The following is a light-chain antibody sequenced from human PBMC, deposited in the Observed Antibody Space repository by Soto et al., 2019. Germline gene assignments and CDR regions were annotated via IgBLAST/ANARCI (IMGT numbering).Light chain of an antibody. CDR3: QQFNSYPIT. Sequence: AIQVTQSPSSLSASVGDRVTITCRASQDIRGALAWYQQKPGKAPKLLIYDVSTLESGVPSRFSGNGSGTEFTLTISSLQPEDFGTYYCQQFNSYPITFGHGTRLEIK. CDR1: QDIRGA. CDR2: DVS. V-gene: IGKV1-13*02. J-gene: IGKJ5*01.